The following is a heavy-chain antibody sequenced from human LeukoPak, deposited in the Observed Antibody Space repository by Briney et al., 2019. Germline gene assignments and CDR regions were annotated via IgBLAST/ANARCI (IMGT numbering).Heavy chain of an antibody. Sequence: GRSLRLSCAASGFTFDDYAMHWVRQVPGKGLEWVSGISWNSGSIVYADSVKGRFTISRDSAKNSLYLQMNSLRAEDTALYYCAKGNSGSFFLIDNWGQGTLVTVSS. CDR2: ISWNSGSI. D-gene: IGHD1-26*01. J-gene: IGHJ4*02. CDR1: GFTFDDYA. CDR3: AKGNSGSFFLIDN. V-gene: IGHV3-9*01.